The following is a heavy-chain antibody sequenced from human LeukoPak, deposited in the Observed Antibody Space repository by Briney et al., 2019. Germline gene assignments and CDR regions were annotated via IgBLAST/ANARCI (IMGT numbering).Heavy chain of an antibody. J-gene: IGHJ4*02. CDR3: ARYSSSSPLPFDY. CDR1: GGYICSSGYY. Sequence: SETLSLTCTVSGGYICSSGYYWGWSRQPPGKGLEWIGTIYHSGSTHYNPSLRSRVTISVDTSKNQFSLKLSFVTAADTAVYYCARYSSSSPLPFDYWGQGTLVTVSS. D-gene: IGHD6-6*01. CDR2: IYHSGST. V-gene: IGHV4-39*07.